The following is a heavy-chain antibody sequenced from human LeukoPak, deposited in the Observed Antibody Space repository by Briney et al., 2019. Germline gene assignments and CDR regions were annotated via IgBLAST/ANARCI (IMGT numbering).Heavy chain of an antibody. Sequence: PGGSLRLSCAASGFTFSSYAMSWVRQAPGKGLEWVSAISGSGGSTYYADSVKGRFTISRDNSKNTLYQQMNSLRAEDTAVYYCAKTGTPWYYFDYWGQGTLVTVSS. V-gene: IGHV3-23*01. CDR2: ISGSGGST. CDR3: AKTGTPWYYFDY. J-gene: IGHJ4*02. D-gene: IGHD6-13*01. CDR1: GFTFSSYA.